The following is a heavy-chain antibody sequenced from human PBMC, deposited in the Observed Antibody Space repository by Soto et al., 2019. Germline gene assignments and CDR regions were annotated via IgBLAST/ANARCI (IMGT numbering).Heavy chain of an antibody. Sequence: QVQLVQSGAEVKKPGASVKVSCKTSGYTFTRYYIHWVRQAPGQGLEWMGLFNPRDGSTTYAQKFQGRVTMTSDPSTSTVYMELSSLRSEDTAVYYCAKELSDYTGYFDYWGQGTLGTVSS. CDR3: AKELSDYTGYFDY. CDR2: FNPRDGST. D-gene: IGHD4-17*01. J-gene: IGHJ4*02. V-gene: IGHV1-46*01. CDR1: GYTFTRYY.